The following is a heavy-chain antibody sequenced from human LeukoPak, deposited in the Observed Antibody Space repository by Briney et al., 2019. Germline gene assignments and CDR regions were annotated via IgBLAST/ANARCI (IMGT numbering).Heavy chain of an antibody. CDR1: GFTFSNYV. V-gene: IGHV3-23*01. CDR2: IGIDVRDS. D-gene: IGHD1-26*01. J-gene: IGHJ4*02. CDR3: TRRVGGTPDY. Sequence: SGRSLRLSCAASGFTFSNYVMTWVRQAPGQGLEWVSAIGIDVRDSDYADSVKGRFTISRDNSKNTVYLQMNSLGAEDTGLYYCTRRVGGTPDYWGLGTLVTVSS.